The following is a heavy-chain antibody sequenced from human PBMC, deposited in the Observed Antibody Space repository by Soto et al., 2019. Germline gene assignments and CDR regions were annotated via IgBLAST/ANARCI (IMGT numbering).Heavy chain of an antibody. Sequence: QVQLVQSGAEVKKPGSSVKVSCKASADTFTGYTVTWVRQAPGQELEWVGRVMPILGASNFAQKFQGRVTISADTSTDTAYMVLTGLTSEDTAVYYCARSRGSYYSNFDSWGQGTLVTVSS. J-gene: IGHJ4*02. CDR1: ADTFTGYT. D-gene: IGHD3-10*01. CDR2: VMPILGAS. V-gene: IGHV1-69*08. CDR3: ARSRGSYYSNFDS.